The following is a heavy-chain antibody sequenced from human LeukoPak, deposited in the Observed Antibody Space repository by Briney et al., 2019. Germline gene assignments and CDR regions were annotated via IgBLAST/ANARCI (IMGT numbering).Heavy chain of an antibody. V-gene: IGHV1-18*01. Sequence: ASVKVSCKASGYTFTSYGISWVRQSPGQGLEWMGWISAYNGNTNYAQKFRGRVTMTRDTSISTAYMELSRLRSDDTAVYYCARAIGVAARPIAGFDYWGQGTLVTVSS. CDR1: GYTFTSYG. CDR3: ARAIGVAARPIAGFDY. D-gene: IGHD6-6*01. J-gene: IGHJ4*02. CDR2: ISAYNGNT.